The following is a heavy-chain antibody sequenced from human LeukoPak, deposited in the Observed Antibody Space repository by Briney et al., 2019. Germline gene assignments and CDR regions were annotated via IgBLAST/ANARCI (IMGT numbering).Heavy chain of an antibody. CDR2: ISGSGGST. J-gene: IGHJ4*02. CDR1: GFTFSSYA. CDR3: AKVSRGMRVVVITQKYYFDY. D-gene: IGHD3-22*01. V-gene: IGHV3-23*01. Sequence: PGGSLRLSCAASGFTFSSYAMSWVRQAPGKGLEWVSAISGSGGSTYYADSVKGRFTISRDNSKNTLYLQMNSLRAEDTAVYYCAKVSRGMRVVVITQKYYFDYWGQGTLVTVSS.